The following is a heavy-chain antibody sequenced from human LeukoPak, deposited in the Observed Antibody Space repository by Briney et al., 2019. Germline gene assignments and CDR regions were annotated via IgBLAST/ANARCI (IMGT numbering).Heavy chain of an antibody. CDR1: GGTFSSYA. CDR3: ARDFEYYYGSGSLYYYYGMDV. D-gene: IGHD3-10*01. J-gene: IGHJ6*04. V-gene: IGHV1-69*13. Sequence: SVKVSCKASGGTFSSYAISWVRQAPGQGLEWMGGIIPIFGTANYAQKFQSRVTITADESTSTAYMELSSLRSEDTAVYYCARDFEYYYGSGSLYYYYGMDVWGKGTTVTVSS. CDR2: IIPIFGTA.